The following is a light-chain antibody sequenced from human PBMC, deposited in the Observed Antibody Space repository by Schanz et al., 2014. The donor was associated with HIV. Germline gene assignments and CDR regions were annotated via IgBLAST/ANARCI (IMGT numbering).Light chain of an antibody. CDR2: INN. CDR1: SSNIGSNA. Sequence: QSVLTQPPSASGTPGQRVTISCSGSSSNIGSNAVHWYQQLPGTAPKLLIYINNQRPSGVPDRFSGSKSVNTASLTVSGLQAEDEADYYCSSYAGSFVVFGGGTKLTVL. CDR3: SSYAGSFVV. J-gene: IGLJ2*01. V-gene: IGLV1-44*01.